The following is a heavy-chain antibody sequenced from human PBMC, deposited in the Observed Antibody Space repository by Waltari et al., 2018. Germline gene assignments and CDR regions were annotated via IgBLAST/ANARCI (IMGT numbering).Heavy chain of an antibody. Sequence: EEQLVESGGGLAQPGESLRLSCAASGFTFSRYWMDWVRQAPGKGLVCVSRINRDGSSTTYADSVKGRFTISRDNAKNTLYVQMNRLRAEDTAVYYCARVATKTYSSPVPGRPYYYGMDVWGQGTTVTVSS. D-gene: IGHD3-22*01. CDR2: INRDGSST. CDR3: ARVATKTYSSPVPGRPYYYGMDV. V-gene: IGHV3-74*01. CDR1: GFTFSRYW. J-gene: IGHJ6*02.